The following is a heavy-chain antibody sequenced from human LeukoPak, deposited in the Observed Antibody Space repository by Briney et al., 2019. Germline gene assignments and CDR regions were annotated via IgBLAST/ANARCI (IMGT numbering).Heavy chain of an antibody. CDR2: INPNSGGT. CDR3: ARDLYLGAPRRAGY. CDR1: GYTFTGYY. J-gene: IGHJ4*02. V-gene: IGHV1-2*02. Sequence: APVKVSCKASGYTFTGYYMHWVRQAPGQGLEWMGWINPNSGGTNYAQKFQGRVTMTRDTSISTAYMELSRLRSDDTAVYYCARDLYLGAPRRAGYWGQGTLVTVSS. D-gene: IGHD1-26*01.